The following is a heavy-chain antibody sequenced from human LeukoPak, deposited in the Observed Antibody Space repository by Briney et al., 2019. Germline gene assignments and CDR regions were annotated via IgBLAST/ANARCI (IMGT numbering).Heavy chain of an antibody. V-gene: IGHV1-69*13. J-gene: IGHJ4*02. CDR3: ARDTITFGGVIVSDY. D-gene: IGHD3-16*02. CDR1: GGTFSSYA. CDR2: IIPIFGTA. Sequence: ASVKVSCKASGGTFSSYAISWVRQAPGQGLEWMGGIIPIFGTANYAQKFQGRVTITADESTSTAYMELRSLRSDDTAVYYCARDTITFGGVIVSDYWGQGTLVTVSS.